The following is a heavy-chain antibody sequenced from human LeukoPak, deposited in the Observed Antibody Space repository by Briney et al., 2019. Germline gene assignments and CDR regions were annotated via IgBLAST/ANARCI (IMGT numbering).Heavy chain of an antibody. CDR1: GDSISSYY. CDR3: ARVNSGYYSSRFDP. D-gene: IGHD3-22*01. Sequence: SETLSLTCTVSGDSISSYYWSWIRQPPGKGLEWVASISYSGNTNYNPSLKSRVTISLDTSKNQFSLNLNSVTAADTAVYYCARVNSGYYSSRFDPWGQGTLVTVSS. V-gene: IGHV4-59*08. J-gene: IGHJ5*02. CDR2: ISYSGNT.